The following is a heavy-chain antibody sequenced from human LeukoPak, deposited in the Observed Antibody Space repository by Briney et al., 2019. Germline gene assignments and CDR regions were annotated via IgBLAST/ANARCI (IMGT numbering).Heavy chain of an antibody. V-gene: IGHV3-23*01. CDR3: AIMHPYYDGSGYWVQ. Sequence: GGSLRLSCAASGFTFSSYAMSWVRQAPGKGLEWVSGISTSGGSSSYADSVKGRFTISRDNPRNTLYMQMNSLRAEDTALYYRAIMHPYYDGSGYWVQWGQGTLVTVSS. J-gene: IGHJ4*02. CDR2: ISTSGGSS. CDR1: GFTFSSYA. D-gene: IGHD3-22*01.